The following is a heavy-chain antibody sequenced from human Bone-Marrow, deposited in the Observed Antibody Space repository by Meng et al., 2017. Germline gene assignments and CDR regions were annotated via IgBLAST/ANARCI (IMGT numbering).Heavy chain of an antibody. CDR1: GGSISSGGYY. D-gene: IGHD6-19*01. J-gene: IGHJ4*02. Sequence: QVQLQESGPGLVKPSQTLSLTCPVSGGSISSGGYYWSWIRQPPGKGLEWIGYIYYSESTYYNPSLKSRVTISVDTSKNQFSLRLSSVTAADTAVYYCARESSSGSYYFDYWGQGTLVTVSS. CDR2: IYYSEST. V-gene: IGHV4-31*03. CDR3: ARESSSGSYYFDY.